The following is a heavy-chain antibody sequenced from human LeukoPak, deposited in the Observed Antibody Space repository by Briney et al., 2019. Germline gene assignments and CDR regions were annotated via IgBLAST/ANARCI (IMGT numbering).Heavy chain of an antibody. V-gene: IGHV1-18*01. J-gene: IGHJ4*02. CDR1: GYTSPFYG. CDR3: ARGTFTDFDH. Sequence: ASVKVPCKVSGYTSPFYGITWVRQAPGQGLEWMGWISTETQSPNYAQKLQGRVTMTTDTSTSTAYMGLRSLRSDDTAVYYCARGTFTDFDHWGQGTLVTVSS. CDR2: ISTETQSP. D-gene: IGHD2/OR15-2a*01.